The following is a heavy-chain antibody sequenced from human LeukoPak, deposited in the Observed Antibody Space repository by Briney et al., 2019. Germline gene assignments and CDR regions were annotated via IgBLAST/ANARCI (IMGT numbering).Heavy chain of an antibody. CDR3: ARGPAWGYYFDF. J-gene: IGHJ4*02. CDR2: ISAYNGNT. D-gene: IGHD3-16*01. Sequence: ASVTVSCKASGYTFTNYDVIWVRQAPGQGLEWMGWISAYNGNTNYAQNLQGRVTLTTDTSTNTAYMELMSLRSDDTAVYYCARGPAWGYYFDFWGQGTLVTVSS. V-gene: IGHV1-18*01. CDR1: GYTFTNYD.